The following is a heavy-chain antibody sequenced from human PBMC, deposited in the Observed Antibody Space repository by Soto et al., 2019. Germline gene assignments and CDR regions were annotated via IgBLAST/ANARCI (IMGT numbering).Heavy chain of an antibody. D-gene: IGHD1-1*01. J-gene: IGHJ3*01. CDR3: GKKMSTSPTGAFDF. Sequence: DVQLLESGGDLIQPGGSLRLSCAASGFTFSSYTLRWLRQSPGNGLEWVSTISGSGGDTYYADSVKGRFTISRDNSKNTLYLQMNSLLAEDTAIYYCGKKMSTSPTGAFDFWGQGTMVTVSS. CDR2: ISGSGGDT. V-gene: IGHV3-23*01. CDR1: GFTFSSYT.